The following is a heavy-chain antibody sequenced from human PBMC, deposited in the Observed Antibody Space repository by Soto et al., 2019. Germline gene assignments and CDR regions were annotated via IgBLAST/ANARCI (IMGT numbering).Heavy chain of an antibody. V-gene: IGHV3-7*03. J-gene: IGHJ4*02. CDR2: IKREGGEN. D-gene: IGHD3-22*01. CDR1: GFTLNNYR. Sequence: PGGSLRLSCAASGFTLNNYRMNWGRQAPGRGLGWVANIKREGGENYYVDSVQGRSTISRDDANNTLYLQMNDLRAEDTAVSYCVGSSGGIFYYWGQVSLVTVSS. CDR3: VGSSGGIFYY.